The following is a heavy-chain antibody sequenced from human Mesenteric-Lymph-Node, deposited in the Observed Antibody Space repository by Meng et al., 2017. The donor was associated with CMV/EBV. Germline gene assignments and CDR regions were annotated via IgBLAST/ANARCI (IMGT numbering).Heavy chain of an antibody. CDR1: GFAFNSYG. V-gene: IGHV3-21*01. D-gene: IGHD3-3*01. J-gene: IGHJ6*02. CDR2: ISGTTNYM. CDR3: ARIFEGVDV. Sequence: GESLKISCEASGFAFNSYGMIWVRQAPGKGLEWVSLISGTTNYMFYADSVKGRFTISRDNAKNSLYLQMNSLRADDTAVYYCARIFEGVDVWGQGTTVTVSS.